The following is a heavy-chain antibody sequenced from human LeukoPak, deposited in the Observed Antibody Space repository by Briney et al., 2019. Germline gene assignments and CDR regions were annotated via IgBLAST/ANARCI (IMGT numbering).Heavy chain of an antibody. V-gene: IGHV3-15*01. CDR3: TTEYVLLWFGELYRYDY. D-gene: IGHD3-10*01. CDR1: GFTFGDYA. CDR2: IKSKTDGGTT. Sequence: GGSLRLSCTASGFTFGDYAMSWVRQAPGKGLEWVGRIKSKTDGGTTDYAAPVKGRFTISRDDSKNTLYLQMNSLKTEDTAVYYCTTEYVLLWFGELYRYDYWGQGTLVTVSS. J-gene: IGHJ4*02.